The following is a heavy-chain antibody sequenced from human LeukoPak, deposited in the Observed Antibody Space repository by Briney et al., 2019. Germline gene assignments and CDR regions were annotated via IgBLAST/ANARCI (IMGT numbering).Heavy chain of an antibody. V-gene: IGHV4-31*03. CDR2: IYYSGST. Sequence: PSQTLSLTCTVSGGSISSGGYYWSWIRQHPGKGLEWIGYIYYSGSTNYNPSLKSRVTISVDTSKNQFSLKLSSVTAADTAVYYCARDLSGTAMVNGAFDIWGQGTMVTVSS. J-gene: IGHJ3*02. D-gene: IGHD5-18*01. CDR3: ARDLSGTAMVNGAFDI. CDR1: GGSISSGGYY.